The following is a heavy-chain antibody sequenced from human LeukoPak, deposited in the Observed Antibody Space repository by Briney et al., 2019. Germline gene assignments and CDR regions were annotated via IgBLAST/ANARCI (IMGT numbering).Heavy chain of an antibody. CDR1: GYTFTSYD. J-gene: IGHJ4*02. V-gene: IGHV1-8*01. CDR2: MNPNSGNT. Sequence: ASVKVSCKASGYTFTSYDINWVRQATGQGLEWMGWMNPNSGNTGYAQKFQGRVTMTRNTSISTAYMELSSLRSEDTAVYYCARETRDDYVWGSYRYTFDYWGQGTLVTVSS. D-gene: IGHD3-16*02. CDR3: ARETRDDYVWGSYRYTFDY.